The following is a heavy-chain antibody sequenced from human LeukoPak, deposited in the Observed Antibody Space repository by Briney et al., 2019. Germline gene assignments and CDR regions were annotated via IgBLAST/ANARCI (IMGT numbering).Heavy chain of an antibody. CDR3: ARDNSGPYYDFWSGYYKGYYGMDV. Sequence: SETLSLTCTVSGGSISSYYWSWIRQPPGKGLEWIGYIYYSGSTNYNPSLKSRVTISVDTSKNQFSLKLSSVTAADTAVYYCARDNSGPYYDFWSGYYKGYYGMDVWGQGTTVTVSS. CDR2: IYYSGST. D-gene: IGHD3-3*01. CDR1: GGSISSYY. J-gene: IGHJ6*02. V-gene: IGHV4-59*01.